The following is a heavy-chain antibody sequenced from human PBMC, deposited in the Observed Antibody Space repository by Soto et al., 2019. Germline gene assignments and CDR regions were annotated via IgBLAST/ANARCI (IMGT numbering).Heavy chain of an antibody. CDR1: GGSISSSSYY. J-gene: IGHJ4*02. Sequence: QLQLQESGPGLVKPSETLSLTCTVSGGSISSSSYYWGWIRQPPGKGMEWIGSIYYSGSTYYNPSLKSRVTISVDTSKNQCSLKLSSVTAADTAVYYCARHWADYDMLTGYNPYYFDYWGQGTLVTVSS. V-gene: IGHV4-39*01. CDR3: ARHWADYDMLTGYNPYYFDY. D-gene: IGHD3-9*01. CDR2: IYYSGST.